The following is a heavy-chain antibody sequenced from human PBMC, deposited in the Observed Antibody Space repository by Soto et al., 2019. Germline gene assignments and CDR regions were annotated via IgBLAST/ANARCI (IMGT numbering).Heavy chain of an antibody. Sequence: SETLSLTCTVSGGSISSSSYYWGWIRQPPGKGLEWIGSIYYSGSTYYNPSLKSRVTISVDTSKNQFSLKLSSVTAADTAVYYCASENIVVVPAAPGGNWFDPWGQGTLVTVSS. CDR2: IYYSGST. D-gene: IGHD2-2*01. J-gene: IGHJ5*02. CDR1: GGSISSSSYY. V-gene: IGHV4-39*01. CDR3: ASENIVVVPAAPGGNWFDP.